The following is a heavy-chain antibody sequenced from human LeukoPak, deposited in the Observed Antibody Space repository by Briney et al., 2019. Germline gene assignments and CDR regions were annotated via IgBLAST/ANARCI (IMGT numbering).Heavy chain of an antibody. V-gene: IGHV1-8*01. D-gene: IGHD2-2*01. Sequence: ASVKVSCKASGYTLTSYDINWVRQATGQGLEWMGWMNPNSGNTGYARKFQGRVTMTRSTSISTAYMELSSLRSEDTAVYYCARGYCSSTSCWYSDYWGQGTLVTVSS. CDR2: MNPNSGNT. J-gene: IGHJ4*02. CDR1: GYTLTSYD. CDR3: ARGYCSSTSCWYSDY.